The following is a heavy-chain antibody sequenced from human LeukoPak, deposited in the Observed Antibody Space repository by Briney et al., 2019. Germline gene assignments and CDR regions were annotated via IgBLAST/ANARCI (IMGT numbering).Heavy chain of an antibody. CDR3: AKVRQWKAVAAAPAPDY. J-gene: IGHJ4*02. CDR2: ISYDGSYI. D-gene: IGHD6-19*01. Sequence: GGSLRLSCAPPGFTFSSYGMHSVRQAPRKGREWVAVISYDGSYIYYADSVKGRFPISRDNSKNTLYLQMNSLRAEDTAVYYCAKVRQWKAVAAAPAPDYWGQGTLVTVSS. CDR1: GFTFSSYG. V-gene: IGHV3-30*18.